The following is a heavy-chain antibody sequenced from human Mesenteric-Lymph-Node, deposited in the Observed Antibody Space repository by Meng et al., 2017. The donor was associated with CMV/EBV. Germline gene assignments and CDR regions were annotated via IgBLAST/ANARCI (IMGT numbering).Heavy chain of an antibody. D-gene: IGHD4-17*01. CDR2: ISYDGSNK. J-gene: IGHJ3*02. V-gene: IGHV3-30-3*01. CDR3: TREDMTSVTPLWAFDI. CDR1: GFTFSTYA. Sequence: GGSLRLSCAASGFTFSTYAMSWVRQAPGKGLEWVTVISYDGSNKYYADSVKGRFTISRDNAKNTLYLQMNSLRAEDTAVYYCTREDMTSVTPLWAFDIWGQGTMVTVSS.